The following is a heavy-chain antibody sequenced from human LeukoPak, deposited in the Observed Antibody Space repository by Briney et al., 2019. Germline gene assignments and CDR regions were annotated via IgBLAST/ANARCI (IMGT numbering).Heavy chain of an antibody. CDR2: INHSGST. V-gene: IGHV4-34*01. J-gene: IGHJ4*02. CDR1: GGSISSYY. CDR3: ASATGSSWYYFDY. Sequence: PSETLSLTCTVSGGSISSYYWSWIRQPPGKGLEWIGEINHSGSTNYNPSLKSRVTISVDTSKNQFSLKLSSVTAADTAVYYCASATGSSWYYFDYWGQGTLVTVSS. D-gene: IGHD6-13*01.